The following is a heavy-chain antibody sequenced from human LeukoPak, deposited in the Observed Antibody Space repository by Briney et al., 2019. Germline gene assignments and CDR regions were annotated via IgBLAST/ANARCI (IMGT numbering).Heavy chain of an antibody. CDR1: GGTFSSYA. CDR2: IIPIFGTA. CDR3: ARDGARYSSSPTNFDY. Sequence: SVKVSCKASGGTFSSYAISWVRQAPGQGLEWMGGIIPIFGTANYAQKFQGRVTITADESTSTAYMELSSLRSEDTAVYYCARDGARYSSSPTNFDYRGQGTLVTVSS. V-gene: IGHV1-69*13. J-gene: IGHJ4*02. D-gene: IGHD6-13*01.